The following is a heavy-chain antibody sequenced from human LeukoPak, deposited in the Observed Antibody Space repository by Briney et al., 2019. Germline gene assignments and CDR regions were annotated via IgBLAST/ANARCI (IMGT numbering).Heavy chain of an antibody. CDR2: ISGGGVTT. CDR1: GFTFSNYA. V-gene: IGHV3-23*01. D-gene: IGHD6-19*01. J-gene: IGHJ4*02. CDR3: PRQSYASGWNPFDY. Sequence: PGGSLRLSCAASGFTFSNYAMSWVRQAPGKGLEWVSTISGGGVTTYYADSAKGRFTTSRDNSKNTLYLQMNSLRAEDTAVYYCPRQSYASGWNPFDYWGQGILVTVSS.